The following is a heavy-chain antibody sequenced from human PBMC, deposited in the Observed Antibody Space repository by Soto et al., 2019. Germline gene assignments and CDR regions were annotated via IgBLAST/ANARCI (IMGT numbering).Heavy chain of an antibody. CDR2: ISSSGSTI. CDR1: GFTFSDYY. J-gene: IGHJ4*02. Sequence: GGSLRLSCAVSGFTFSDYYMSWIRQAPGKGLEWVSYISSSGSTIYYADSVKGRFTISRDNDKNSLYLQMNSLRAEDTAVYYCARDHQLSAVAGVDYWGQGTLVTVSS. CDR3: ARDHQLSAVAGVDY. D-gene: IGHD6-19*01. V-gene: IGHV3-11*01.